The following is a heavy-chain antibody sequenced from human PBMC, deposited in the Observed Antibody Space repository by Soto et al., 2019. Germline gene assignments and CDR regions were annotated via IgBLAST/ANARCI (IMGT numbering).Heavy chain of an antibody. V-gene: IGHV2-5*02. CDR3: AHRVLRTVFGLVTTTAIYFDF. CDR1: GFSLTTSGVG. D-gene: IGHD3-3*01. J-gene: IGHJ4*02. CDR2: IYWDDDK. Sequence: QITLNESGPTQVKPRQTLTLTCTFSGFSLTTSGVGVGWIRQSPGKAPEWLALIYWDDDKRYSPSLKSRLTNTKDTSKNQVVLPMADLDPADTATYYCAHRVLRTVFGLVTTTAIYFDFWGQGTPVAVSS.